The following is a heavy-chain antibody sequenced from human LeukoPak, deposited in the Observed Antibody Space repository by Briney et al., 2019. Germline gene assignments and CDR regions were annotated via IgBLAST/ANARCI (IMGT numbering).Heavy chain of an antibody. CDR3: ERSWHLVNLYYFDY. D-gene: IGHD6-13*01. J-gene: IGHJ4*02. Sequence: SQTLSLTCTVGGGSIFSGDYYCCVIRQPPGKGLEWIGYIYYSGTTYYNPSLKSRVTISVDTSKNQFSLKLSSVTAADTAVYYCERSWHLVNLYYFDYWGQGTLVTVSS. CDR1: GGSIFSGDYY. V-gene: IGHV4-30-4*01. CDR2: IYYSGTT.